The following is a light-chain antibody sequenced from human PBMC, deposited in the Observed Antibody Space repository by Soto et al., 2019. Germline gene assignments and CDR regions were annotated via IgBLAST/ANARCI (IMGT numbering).Light chain of an antibody. J-gene: IGKJ1*01. Sequence: EIVLTQSPGTLSVSPGERATLSCRASQTISSNYLAWYQQRPGQAPSLRIYGTSSRATCIAARFNGSGSGTDFALTISRLEPEDYAIYNFQQYISWTFGQGTKVESK. V-gene: IGKV3-20*01. CDR3: QQYISWT. CDR2: GTS. CDR1: QTISSNY.